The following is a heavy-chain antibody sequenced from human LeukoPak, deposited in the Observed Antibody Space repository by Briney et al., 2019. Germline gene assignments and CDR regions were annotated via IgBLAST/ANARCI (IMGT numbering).Heavy chain of an antibody. J-gene: IGHJ4*02. CDR1: AFTFISYG. Sequence: PGGSLRLSCAASAFTFISYGMSWVRQAPGKGLEWVSGISGSGGSTYYADSVKGRFTISRDNAKNSLYLQMNSLRAEDTAIYYCARDNYSGSRYFDHWGQGTLVTVSS. V-gene: IGHV3-23*01. CDR2: ISGSGGST. CDR3: ARDNYSGSRYFDH. D-gene: IGHD1-26*01.